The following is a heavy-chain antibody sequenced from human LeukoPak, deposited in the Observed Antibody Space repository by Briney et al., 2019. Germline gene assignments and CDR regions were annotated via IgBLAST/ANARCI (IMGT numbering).Heavy chain of an antibody. CDR2: IIPIFDTA. CDR1: GGTFSSYA. V-gene: IGHV1-69*06. D-gene: IGHD6-19*01. J-gene: IGHJ4*02. Sequence: ASVKVSCKASGGTFSSYAVSWVRQAPGQGLEWMGGIIPIFDTANYAQKFQGRVTITADKSTSTAYMELSSLRSEDTAVYYCARDSSGWYYDYWGQGTLVTVSS. CDR3: ARDSSGWYYDY.